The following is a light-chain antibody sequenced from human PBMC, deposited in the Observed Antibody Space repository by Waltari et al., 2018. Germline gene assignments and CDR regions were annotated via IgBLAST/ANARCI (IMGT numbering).Light chain of an antibody. Sequence: QSVLTQPPSVSGAPGQRVTISCTGSSSTIAAVYEVHWYPQLPGTAPKLLIFDNNNRPSGVPDRFSGSKSGTSASLAITGLQAEDEADYYCQSYDISLTAVFGGGTKLTVL. J-gene: IGLJ3*02. V-gene: IGLV1-40*01. CDR3: QSYDISLTAV. CDR2: DNN. CDR1: SSTIAAVYE.